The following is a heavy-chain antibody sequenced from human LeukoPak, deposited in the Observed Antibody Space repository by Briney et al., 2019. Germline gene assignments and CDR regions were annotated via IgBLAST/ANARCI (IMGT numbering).Heavy chain of an antibody. D-gene: IGHD3-22*01. J-gene: IGHJ4*02. Sequence: PSETLSLTCAVSGGSISSSNWWSWVRQPPGKGLEWIGEIYHSGSTNYNPSLKSRVTISVDKSKNQFSLKLSSVTAADTAVYYCARVAANYYYDSSGYYFFGDYFDYWGQGTLVTVSS. CDR3: ARVAANYYYDSSGYYFFGDYFDY. CDR1: GGSISSSNW. V-gene: IGHV4-4*02. CDR2: IYHSGST.